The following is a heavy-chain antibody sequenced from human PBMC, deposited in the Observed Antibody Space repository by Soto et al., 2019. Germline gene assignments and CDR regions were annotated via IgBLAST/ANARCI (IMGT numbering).Heavy chain of an antibody. V-gene: IGHV3-23*01. CDR1: GFTFSSYA. Sequence: GGSLRLSCAASGFTFSSYAMSWVRQAPGKGLEWVSALSGSGGSTYYADSVKGRFTISRDNSKNTLYLQMNSLRAEDTAVYYCAKAVRALGYFDYWGQGTLVTVSS. CDR2: LSGSGGST. CDR3: AKAVRALGYFDY. D-gene: IGHD3-22*01. J-gene: IGHJ4*02.